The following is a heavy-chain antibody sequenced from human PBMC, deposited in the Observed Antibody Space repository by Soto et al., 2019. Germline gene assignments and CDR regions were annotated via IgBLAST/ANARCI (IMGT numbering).Heavy chain of an antibody. CDR3: ARDAGLYGSGSYYNSWFDP. J-gene: IGHJ5*02. V-gene: IGHV3-74*01. CDR2: INSDGSST. D-gene: IGHD3-10*01. Sequence: GGSLRLSCAASGFTFSSYWMHWVRQAPGKGLVWVSRINSDGSSTSYADSVKGRFTISRDNAKNTLYLQMNNLRAEDTAVYYCARDAGLYGSGSYYNSWFDPWGQGTLVTVSS. CDR1: GFTFSSYW.